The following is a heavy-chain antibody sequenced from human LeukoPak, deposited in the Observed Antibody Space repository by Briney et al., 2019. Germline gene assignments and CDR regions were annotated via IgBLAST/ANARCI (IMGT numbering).Heavy chain of an antibody. CDR3: AHRRAHYDFWSGYLFDY. D-gene: IGHD3-3*01. J-gene: IGHJ4*02. V-gene: IGHV2-5*01. CDR1: GFSLSTSGVG. CDR2: IYWNDDK. Sequence: RVSGPTLVKPTQTLTLTCTFSGFSLSTSGVGVGWIRQPPGKALEWLALIYWNDDKRYSPSLKSRLTITKDTSKNQVVLTMTNMDPVDTATYYCAHRRAHYDFWSGYLFDYWGQGTLVTVSS.